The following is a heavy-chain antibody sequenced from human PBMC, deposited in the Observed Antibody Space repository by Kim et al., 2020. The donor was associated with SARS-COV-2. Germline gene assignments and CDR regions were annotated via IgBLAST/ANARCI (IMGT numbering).Heavy chain of an antibody. CDR2: IPPFNGNT. V-gene: IGHV1-45*02. J-gene: IGHJ2*01. D-gene: IGHD6-13*01. Sequence: SVKVSCKASGYTFTYRYLHWVRQAPDQALEWMGWIPPFNGNTTYAQKFQDRVTITRDRSMSTAYMELSSLRSEDTAMYYCASGVSSLDWYFDLWGRGTLVTVSS. CDR3: ASGVSSLDWYFDL. CDR1: GYTFTYRY.